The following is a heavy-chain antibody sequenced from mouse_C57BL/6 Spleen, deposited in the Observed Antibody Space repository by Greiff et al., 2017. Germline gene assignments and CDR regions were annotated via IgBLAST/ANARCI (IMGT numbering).Heavy chain of an antibody. J-gene: IGHJ3*01. V-gene: IGHV1-82*01. CDR1: GYAFSSSW. Sequence: VQLQQSGPELVKPGASVKISCKASGYAFSSSWMNWVKQRPGKGLEWIGRIYPGDGDTNYNGKFKGKATLTADKSSSTAYMQLSSLTSEDSAVYVCARSGAGTWFAYWGQGTLVTVSA. CDR3: ARSGAGTWFAY. D-gene: IGHD3-3*01. CDR2: IYPGDGDT.